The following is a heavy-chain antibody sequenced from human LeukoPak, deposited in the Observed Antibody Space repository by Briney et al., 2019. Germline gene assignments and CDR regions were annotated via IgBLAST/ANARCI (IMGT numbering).Heavy chain of an antibody. Sequence: GGSLRLSCAASGFIFSSYWMTWVRQAPGKGLEWVSFISDSGGRTYYADSVKGRFTISRDNSKNTLYLQMNSLRVEDTAIYYCAKDLPTKCRGDCPSDYWGQGTLVTVSS. CDR1: GFIFSSYW. D-gene: IGHD2-21*02. CDR3: AKDLPTKCRGDCPSDY. J-gene: IGHJ4*02. V-gene: IGHV3-23*01. CDR2: ISDSGGRT.